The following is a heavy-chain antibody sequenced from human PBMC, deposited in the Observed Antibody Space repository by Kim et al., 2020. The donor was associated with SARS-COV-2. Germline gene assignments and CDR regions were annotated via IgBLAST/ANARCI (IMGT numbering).Heavy chain of an antibody. V-gene: IGHV3-48*02. CDR1: GFTFSSYS. CDR3: ASAWGNYYDSSGYYHLFDY. D-gene: IGHD3-22*01. Sequence: GGSLRLSCAASGFTFSSYSMNWVRQAPGKGLEWVSYISSSSSTIYYADSVKGRFTISRDNAKNSLYLQMNSLRDEDTAVYYCASAWGNYYDSSGYYHLFDYWGQGTLVTVSS. CDR2: ISSSSSTI. J-gene: IGHJ4*02.